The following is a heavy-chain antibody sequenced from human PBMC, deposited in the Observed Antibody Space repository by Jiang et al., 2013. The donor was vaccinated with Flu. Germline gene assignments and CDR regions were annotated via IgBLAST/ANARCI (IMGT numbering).Heavy chain of an antibody. D-gene: IGHD6-13*01. V-gene: IGHV4-4*02. Sequence: GPGLVKPSGTLSLTCVVSGDSINTNNWWSWVRQPPGKGLEWIGEIFHSGSTKYNPSLNSRVTISVDKSKNQFSLKLTSVTAADTAVYYCARVQAAPGTGDYYFDYWGQGSLVTVSS. CDR3: ARVQAAPGTGDYYFDY. CDR1: GDSINTNNW. CDR2: IFHSGST. J-gene: IGHJ4*02.